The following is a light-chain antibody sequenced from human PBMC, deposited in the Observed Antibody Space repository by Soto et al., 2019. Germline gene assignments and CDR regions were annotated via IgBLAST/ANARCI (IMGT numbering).Light chain of an antibody. Sequence: AILMTQSPSSLSASLGDRVTITCRASQGIRNDLDWFQQKPGKAPKLLIYAASNLQSGVPARFSGSGSGTDFTLTISSLQPEDFATYYCLQIYFYPVTFGPGTKVDIK. CDR2: AAS. CDR3: LQIYFYPVT. CDR1: QGIRND. V-gene: IGKV1-6*01. J-gene: IGKJ3*01.